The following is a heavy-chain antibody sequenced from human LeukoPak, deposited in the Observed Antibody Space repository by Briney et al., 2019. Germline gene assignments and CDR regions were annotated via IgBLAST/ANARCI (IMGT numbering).Heavy chain of an antibody. Sequence: SETLSLTCVVYGGSFSGYYWSWIRQPPGKGLEWIGEINHSGSTNYNPSLKSRVTISVDTSKNQFSLKLSSVTAADTAVYYCARGTKDIVVVPAAMEATYYFDYWGQGTLVTVSS. V-gene: IGHV4-34*01. D-gene: IGHD2-2*01. CDR1: GGSFSGYY. CDR2: INHSGST. J-gene: IGHJ4*02. CDR3: ARGTKDIVVVPAAMEATYYFDY.